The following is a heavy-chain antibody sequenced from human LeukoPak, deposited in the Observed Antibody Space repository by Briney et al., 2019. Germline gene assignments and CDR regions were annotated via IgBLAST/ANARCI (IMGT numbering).Heavy chain of an antibody. V-gene: IGHV3-23*01. CDR3: AKGRGGSMRVVVSLVFDY. CDR2: ISGSGGST. D-gene: IGHD3-22*01. J-gene: IGHJ4*02. CDR1: GFTFSSYA. Sequence: HSGGSLRLSCAASGFTFSSYAMSWVRQAPGKGLEWVSAISGSGGSTYYADSVKGRFTISRDNSKNTLYLQMNSLRVEDTAVYYCAKGRGGSMRVVVSLVFDYWGQGTLVTVSS.